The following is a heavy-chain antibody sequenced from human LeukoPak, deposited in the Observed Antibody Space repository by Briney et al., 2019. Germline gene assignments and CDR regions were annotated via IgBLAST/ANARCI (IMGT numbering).Heavy chain of an antibody. CDR1: GGSFSGYY. V-gene: IGHV4-59*01. Sequence: SETLSLTCAVYGGSFSGYYWSWIRQPPGKGLEWIGYIYYSGSTNYNPSLKSRVTISVDTSKNQFSLKLSSVTAADTAVYYCARVVGGDYDFWSGYLFPYYFDYWGQGTLVTVSS. CDR2: IYYSGST. J-gene: IGHJ4*02. CDR3: ARVVGGDYDFWSGYLFPYYFDY. D-gene: IGHD3-3*01.